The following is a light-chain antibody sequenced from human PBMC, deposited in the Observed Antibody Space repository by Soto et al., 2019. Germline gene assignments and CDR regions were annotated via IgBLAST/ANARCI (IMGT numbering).Light chain of an antibody. CDR3: QQYNSYIT. CDR2: KAS. Sequence: DIQITQSPSTLSASVGDRGTITCRASQSISSWLAWYQQKPGKDPKLLIYKASSLESGVPSRFSGSGSGTEFTLTITSLQPDDFATYYCQQYNSYITFGQGTRWR. CDR1: QSISSW. J-gene: IGKJ5*01. V-gene: IGKV1-5*03.